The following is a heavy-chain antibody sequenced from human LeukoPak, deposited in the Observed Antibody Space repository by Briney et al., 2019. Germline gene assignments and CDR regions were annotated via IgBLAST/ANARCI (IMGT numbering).Heavy chain of an antibody. CDR3: ARGDCSGGSCYPYFDY. CDR1: GYTFTSYY. V-gene: IGHV1-46*01. CDR2: INPSGGST. Sequence: ASVKVSCKASGYTFTSYYMHWVRQAPGQGLEWVGIINPSGGSTSYAQKFQGRVTMTRDTSTSTVYMELSSLRSEDTAVYYCARGDCSGGSCYPYFDYWGQGTLVTVSS. J-gene: IGHJ4*02. D-gene: IGHD2-15*01.